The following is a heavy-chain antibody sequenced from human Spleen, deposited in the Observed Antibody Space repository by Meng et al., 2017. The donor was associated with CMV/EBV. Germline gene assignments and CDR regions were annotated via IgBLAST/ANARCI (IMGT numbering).Heavy chain of an antibody. Sequence: GGSLRLSCAASGFTFSSYSMNWVRQAPGKGLEWVSSISSSSSYIYYADSMKGRFTISGDNAKNSLYLQMNSLRAEDTAVYYCARDLGSGSPFGESFAWGQGTTVTVSS. CDR2: ISSSSSYI. V-gene: IGHV3-21*01. J-gene: IGHJ6*02. D-gene: IGHD3-10*01. CDR3: ARDLGSGSPFGESFA. CDR1: GFTFSSYS.